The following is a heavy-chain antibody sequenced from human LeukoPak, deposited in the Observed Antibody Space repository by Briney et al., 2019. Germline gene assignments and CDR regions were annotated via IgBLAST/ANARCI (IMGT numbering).Heavy chain of an antibody. V-gene: IGHV4-34*01. Sequence: PSETLSLTCAVYGGSCSGYYWSWIRQPPGKGLEWIGEINHSGSTNYNPSLKSRVTISVDTSKNQFSLKLSSVTAADTAVYYCARYTYCSSTSCPRNDAFDIWGQGTMVTVSS. CDR1: GGSCSGYY. D-gene: IGHD2-2*01. CDR3: ARYTYCSSTSCPRNDAFDI. CDR2: INHSGST. J-gene: IGHJ3*02.